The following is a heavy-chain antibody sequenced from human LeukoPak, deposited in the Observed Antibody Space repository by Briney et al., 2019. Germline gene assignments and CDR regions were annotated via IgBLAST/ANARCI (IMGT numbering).Heavy chain of an antibody. CDR3: ARDPASQWLVSSYLFDY. D-gene: IGHD6-19*01. V-gene: IGHV3-30-3*01. CDR2: ISYDGSNK. Sequence: GGSLRLSCAASGFTFSSYAMHWVRQAPGRGLEWVAVISYDGSNKYYADSVKGRFTISRDNSKNTLYLQMNSLRAEDTAVYYCARDPASQWLVSSYLFDYWGQGTLVTVSS. CDR1: GFTFSSYA. J-gene: IGHJ4*02.